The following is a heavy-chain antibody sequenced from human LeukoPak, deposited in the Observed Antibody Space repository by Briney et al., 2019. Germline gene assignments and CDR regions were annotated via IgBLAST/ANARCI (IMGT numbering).Heavy chain of an antibody. CDR1: GFKLSTYW. Sequence: GGSLRLSCAASGFKLSTYWMSWVRQAPGKGLEWVANIKQDGSEKYYVDSVKGRFTISRDNAKNSLYLQMNSLRAEDTAVYYCVRMGRYGHYDYWGQGTLVTVSS. D-gene: IGHD4-17*01. CDR2: IKQDGSEK. J-gene: IGHJ4*02. CDR3: VRMGRYGHYDY. V-gene: IGHV3-7*01.